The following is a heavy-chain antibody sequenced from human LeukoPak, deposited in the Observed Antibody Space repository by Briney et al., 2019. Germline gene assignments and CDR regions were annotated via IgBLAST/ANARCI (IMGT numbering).Heavy chain of an antibody. Sequence: PGGSLRLSCAASGFTFSSYSMNWVRQAPGRGREWVSYISSSSSTIYYADSVKGRFTTSRDNAKNTLYLQMNSLRAEDTAVYYCARGASSAWYQNIDYWGQGTLVTVSS. J-gene: IGHJ4*02. CDR1: GFTFSSYS. V-gene: IGHV3-48*04. CDR3: ARGASSAWYQNIDY. D-gene: IGHD6-19*01. CDR2: ISSSSSTI.